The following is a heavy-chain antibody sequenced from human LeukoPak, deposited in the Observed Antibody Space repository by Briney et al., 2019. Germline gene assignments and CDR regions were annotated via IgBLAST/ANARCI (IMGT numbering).Heavy chain of an antibody. V-gene: IGHV3-33*01. J-gene: IGHJ4*02. D-gene: IGHD3-9*01. Sequence: PGGSLRLSCAASGFTFSSYGMHWVRQAPGKGLEWVAVIWYDGSNKYYADSVKGRFTISRDNSKNTLYLQMNSLRAEDTAVYYCATSQAIRPGHYWGQGTPVTVSS. CDR1: GFTFSSYG. CDR2: IWYDGSNK. CDR3: ATSQAIRPGHY.